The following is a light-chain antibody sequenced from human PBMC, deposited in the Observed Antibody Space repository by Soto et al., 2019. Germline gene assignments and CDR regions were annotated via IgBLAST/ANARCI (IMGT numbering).Light chain of an antibody. J-gene: IGKJ1*01. CDR1: QSVASH. Sequence: EIVMTQSPATLSVSPGERATLSCRASQSVASHVAWYHQKPGQAPRLLLYGASTRATGIPARFSGSGSGTEFTLTISSLQAEDFAVYYCQQYRSWPPVTFGPRTRVEIK. CDR3: QQYRSWPPVT. CDR2: GAS. V-gene: IGKV3-15*01.